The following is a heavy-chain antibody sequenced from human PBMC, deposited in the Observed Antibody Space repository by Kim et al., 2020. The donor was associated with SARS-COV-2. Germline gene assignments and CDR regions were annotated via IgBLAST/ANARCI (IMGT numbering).Heavy chain of an antibody. CDR3: ARDWEPHSSGPQGY. Sequence: GGSLRLSCAASGFTFSSYWMSWVRQAPGKGLEWVANIKQDGSEKYYVDSVKGRFTISRDNAKNSLYLQMNSLRAEDTAVYYCARDWEPHSSGPQGYWGQGTLVTVSS. J-gene: IGHJ4*02. V-gene: IGHV3-7*01. CDR2: IKQDGSEK. D-gene: IGHD6-19*01. CDR1: GFTFSSYW.